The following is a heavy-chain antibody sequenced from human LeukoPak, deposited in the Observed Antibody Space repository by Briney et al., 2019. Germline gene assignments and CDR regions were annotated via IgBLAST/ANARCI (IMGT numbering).Heavy chain of an antibody. Sequence: SETLSLTCTVSGGSVSSSTSHWSWIRQHPGKGLEWIGYIYYSGSTYYNPSLKSRVTISVDTSKNQFSLKLSSVTAADTAVYYCARAGSHYYGSPFDYWGQGTLVTVSS. CDR3: ARAGSHYYGSPFDY. D-gene: IGHD3-10*01. CDR2: IYYSGST. V-gene: IGHV4-31*03. CDR1: GGSVSSSTSH. J-gene: IGHJ4*02.